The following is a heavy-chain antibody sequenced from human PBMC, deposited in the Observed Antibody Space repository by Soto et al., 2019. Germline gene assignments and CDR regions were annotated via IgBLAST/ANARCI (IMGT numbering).Heavy chain of an antibody. J-gene: IGHJ4*02. CDR1: GYGSTKYW. CDR3: AGHFPGLYYFDY. V-gene: IGHV5-51*01. CDR2: IYPDESDT. Sequence: PGESLKISCKGSGYGSTKYWIGWVRQMPGKGLEWMVIIYPDESDTRYSPSFQGQVTISADKSISTAYLQWSSLKASDTAMYYCAGHFPGLYYFDYWGQGALVTVAS.